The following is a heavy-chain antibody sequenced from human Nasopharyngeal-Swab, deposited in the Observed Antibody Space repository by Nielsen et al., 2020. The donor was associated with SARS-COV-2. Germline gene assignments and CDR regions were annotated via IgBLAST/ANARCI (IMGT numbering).Heavy chain of an antibody. CDR1: GYTFTSYY. V-gene: IGHV1-46*01. CDR2: INPSGGST. D-gene: IGHD5-24*01. CDR3: ARGGEMATITRDAFDI. Sequence: ASVKVSCKASGYTFTSYYMHWVRQAPGQGLEWMGIINPSGGSTSYAQKFQGRVTMTRDTSTSTVYMELSSLRSEDTAVYHCARGGEMATITRDAFDIWGQGTMVTVSS. J-gene: IGHJ3*02.